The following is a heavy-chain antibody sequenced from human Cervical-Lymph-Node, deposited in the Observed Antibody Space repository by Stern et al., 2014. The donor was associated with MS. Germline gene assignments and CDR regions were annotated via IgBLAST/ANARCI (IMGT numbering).Heavy chain of an antibody. Sequence: QVKLQESGPGVAKPSQTLSLTCTVSGGSISTYGYYLTCHRQHHEKGLERVGYIYDRDSHYYNPSLQSRVTSSLDTSKNQFSLILSSVTAADTAIYYCARDDRGSSWYRFDFWGQGTLVTVSS. CDR1: GGSISTYGYY. V-gene: IGHV4-31*03. CDR2: IYDRDSH. J-gene: IGHJ4*02. CDR3: ARDDRGSSWYRFDF. D-gene: IGHD6-13*01.